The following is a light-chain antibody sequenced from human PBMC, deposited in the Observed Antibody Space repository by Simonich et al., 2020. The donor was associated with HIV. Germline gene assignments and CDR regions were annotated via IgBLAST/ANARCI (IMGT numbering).Light chain of an antibody. CDR1: QSVSSN. J-gene: IGKJ4*01. Sequence: EIVMTQSPATLSVSPGERATLSCRASQSVSSNLAWYQQKPGQAPRLLIYGASTRATGIPARFSGSGSGTEFTLTISSLQSEDFATYYCQQYYNYPLTFGGGTKVEIK. CDR3: QQYYNYPLT. CDR2: GAS. V-gene: IGKV3-15*01.